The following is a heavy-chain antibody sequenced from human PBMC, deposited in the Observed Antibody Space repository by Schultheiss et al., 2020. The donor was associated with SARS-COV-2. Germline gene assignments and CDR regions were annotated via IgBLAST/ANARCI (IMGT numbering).Heavy chain of an antibody. Sequence: GGSLRLSCAASGFTFSSYSMNWVRQAPGKGLEWVSSISSSSSYIYYADSVKGRFTISRDNAKNSLYLQMNSLRAEDTAVYYCARSKGGIVVVPAAYYYYGMDVWGQGTTVTVSS. CDR1: GFTFSSYS. J-gene: IGHJ6*02. D-gene: IGHD2-2*01. CDR2: ISSSSSYI. CDR3: ARSKGGIVVVPAAYYYYGMDV. V-gene: IGHV3-21*01.